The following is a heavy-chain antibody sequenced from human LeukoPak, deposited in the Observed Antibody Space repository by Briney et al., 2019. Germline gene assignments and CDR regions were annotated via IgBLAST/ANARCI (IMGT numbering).Heavy chain of an antibody. V-gene: IGHV3-30*03. J-gene: IGHJ3*02. D-gene: IGHD3-22*01. CDR2: IIYDGSNK. CDR1: GFTFSIYG. Sequence: GGSLRLSCAASGFTFSIYGMHWVRQAPGKGLEWVAAIIYDGSNKYYADSVKGRFTISRDNSKNTLDLQMSSLRAEDTAVYYCARDKFAKYDNRGYYYISDAFDIWGPGTVVTVSS. CDR3: ARDKFAKYDNRGYYYISDAFDI.